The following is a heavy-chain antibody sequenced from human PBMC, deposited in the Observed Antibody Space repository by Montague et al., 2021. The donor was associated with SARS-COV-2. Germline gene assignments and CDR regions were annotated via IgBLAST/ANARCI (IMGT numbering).Heavy chain of an antibody. D-gene: IGHD1-14*01. J-gene: IGHJ5*02. V-gene: IGHV2-5*02. CDR2: IYWDDAK. CDR1: GFSLTTRGVG. Sequence: VKPTQTLTLACTFSGFSLTTRGVGVGWIRQPPGKALGWLALIYWDDAKHYSPSLKSRLTITKDTSKNQVVLTMTNMDPVDTATYYCAHKLYGINRRWFDPWGQGTLVTVSS. CDR3: AHKLYGINRRWFDP.